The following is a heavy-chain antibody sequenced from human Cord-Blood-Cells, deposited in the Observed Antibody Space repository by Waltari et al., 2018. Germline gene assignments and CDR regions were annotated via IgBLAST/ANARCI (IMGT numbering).Heavy chain of an antibody. CDR3: ARDRSGSDY. CDR2: IKQDGSEK. CDR1: GFPFSSYW. V-gene: IGHV3-7*01. Sequence: EVQLVESGGGLVQPGGSLRLSCAASGFPFSSYWMSWVRQAPGKGLEWVANIKQDGSEKYYVDSVKGRFTISRDNAKNSLYLQMNSLRAEDTAVYYCARDRSGSDYWGQGTLVTVSS. J-gene: IGHJ4*02. D-gene: IGHD2-15*01.